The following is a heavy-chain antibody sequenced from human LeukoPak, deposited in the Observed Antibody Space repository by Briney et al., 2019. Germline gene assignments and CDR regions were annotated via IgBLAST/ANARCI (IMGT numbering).Heavy chain of an antibody. CDR1: GFTFSSYS. Sequence: GGSLRLSCAASGFTFSSYSMNWVRQAPGKGLEWVSSISSSSSYIYYADSVKGRFTISRDNAKNSLYLQMNSLRAEDTAVYYCARTRGYYYDSSGYLLGYWGQGTLVTVSS. CDR2: ISSSSSYI. J-gene: IGHJ4*02. V-gene: IGHV3-21*01. D-gene: IGHD3-22*01. CDR3: ARTRGYYYDSSGYLLGY.